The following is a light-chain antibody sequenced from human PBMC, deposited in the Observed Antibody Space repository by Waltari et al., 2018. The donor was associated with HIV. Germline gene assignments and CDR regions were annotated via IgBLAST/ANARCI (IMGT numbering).Light chain of an antibody. Sequence: QSVLTQPPSVSGAPGQRVTLSCPGSSSNIGAGYDVPRFQQLPGPPPKLLIYVHTNRPSGVPDRFSGSKSGTSASLAITGLQAEDEADDYCQSYDSGLTAYVFGTGTKVTVL. J-gene: IGLJ1*01. CDR1: SSNIGAGYD. CDR2: VHT. V-gene: IGLV1-40*01. CDR3: QSYDSGLTAYV.